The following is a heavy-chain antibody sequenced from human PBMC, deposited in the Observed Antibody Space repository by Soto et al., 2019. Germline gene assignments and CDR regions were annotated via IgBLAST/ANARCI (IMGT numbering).Heavy chain of an antibody. CDR3: ASTSKIAVVPAAIDY. Sequence: SETLSLTCTVSGGSISSGDYYWSWIRQPPGKGLEWIGYIYYSGSTYYNPSLKSRVTISVDTSKNQFSLKLSSVTAADTAVYYCASTSKIAVVPAAIDYWGQGTLVTVSS. V-gene: IGHV4-30-4*01. CDR1: GGSISSGDYY. D-gene: IGHD2-2*01. CDR2: IYYSGST. J-gene: IGHJ4*02.